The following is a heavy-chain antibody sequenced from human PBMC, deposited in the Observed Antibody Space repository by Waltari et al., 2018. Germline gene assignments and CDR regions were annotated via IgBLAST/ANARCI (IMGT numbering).Heavy chain of an antibody. CDR1: GYTFTGYY. V-gene: IGHV1-2*06. CDR3: ARIAAAGWSWFDP. Sequence: QVQLVQSGAEVKKPGASVKVSCKASGYTFTGYYLHWVRQAPGQGLEWMGRINPNSGGTNYSQKFQGRVTMTRDTSISTAYMELSRLRSDDTAVYYCARIAAAGWSWFDPWCQGTLVTVSS. CDR2: INPNSGGT. D-gene: IGHD6-13*01. J-gene: IGHJ5*02.